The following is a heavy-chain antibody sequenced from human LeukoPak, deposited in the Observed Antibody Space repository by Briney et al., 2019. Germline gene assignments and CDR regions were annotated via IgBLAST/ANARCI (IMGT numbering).Heavy chain of an antibody. CDR3: ARGYCRGGSCYSGDAFDI. CDR1: GFTFSSYS. J-gene: IGHJ3*02. Sequence: GGSLRLSCVASGFTFSSYSINWVRQAPGKGLEWVSYISSGSRTIYYADSVKGRFTISRDNAKNSLYLQMNRLRTEDTAVYYCARGYCRGGSCYSGDAFDIWGQGTMVTVSS. CDR2: ISSGSRTI. D-gene: IGHD2-15*01. V-gene: IGHV3-48*01.